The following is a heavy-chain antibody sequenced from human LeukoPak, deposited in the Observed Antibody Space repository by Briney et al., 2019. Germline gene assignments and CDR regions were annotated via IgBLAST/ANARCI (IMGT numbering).Heavy chain of an antibody. Sequence: GSLRLSCAASGFTFNSYGMHWVRQAPGKGLEWVAVIWYDGSNEYYADSVKGRFTISRDNSKNTLYLQMNSLRAEETAVYYCARALLRGYYYGMDVWGQGTTVTVSS. J-gene: IGHJ6*02. V-gene: IGHV3-33*08. CDR3: ARALLRGYYYGMDV. CDR2: IWYDGSNE. D-gene: IGHD1-26*01. CDR1: GFTFNSYG.